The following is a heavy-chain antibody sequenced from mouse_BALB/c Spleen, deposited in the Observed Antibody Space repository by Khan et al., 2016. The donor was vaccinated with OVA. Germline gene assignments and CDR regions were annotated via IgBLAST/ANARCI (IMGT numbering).Heavy chain of an antibody. J-gene: IGHJ3*01. Sequence: EVQLVESGGDLVKPGGSLKLSCAASGFTFSTYGMSWVRQTPDKRLEWVATISSTGTYTYYPDSVKGRFTISRDTARNTLYLQMSSLRSEDTALYYCTRPSYYGNPWFTYWGQGTLVTVSA. D-gene: IGHD2-10*01. CDR3: TRPSYYGNPWFTY. V-gene: IGHV5-6*01. CDR2: ISSTGTYT. CDR1: GFTFSTYG.